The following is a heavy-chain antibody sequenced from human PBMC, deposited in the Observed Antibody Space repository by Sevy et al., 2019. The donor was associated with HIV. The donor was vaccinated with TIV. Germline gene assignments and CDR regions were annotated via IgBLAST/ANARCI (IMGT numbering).Heavy chain of an antibody. CDR3: AKEGKSSPDKFDS. CDR1: GFTFNNFA. D-gene: IGHD3-10*01. J-gene: IGHJ4*02. CDR2: ISRDSPGT. Sequence: GGSLRLSCAASGFTFNNFAMSWVRQAPGKGLEWVSTISRDSPGTYYADPVKGRFSISRDDSTNMLYLQMSSLRGDDTAVYYGAKEGKSSPDKFDSWGQGTLVTVSS. V-gene: IGHV3-23*01.